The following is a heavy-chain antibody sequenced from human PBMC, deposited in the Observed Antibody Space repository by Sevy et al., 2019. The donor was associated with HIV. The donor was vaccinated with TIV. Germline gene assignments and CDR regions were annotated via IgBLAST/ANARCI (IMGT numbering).Heavy chain of an antibody. J-gene: IGHJ4*02. CDR1: GFTFDDYA. V-gene: IGHV3-49*03. D-gene: IGHD5-12*01. CDR2: ITRNSYEAYGGTT. CDR3: TRGLATADTPEYYFDY. Sequence: GGSLRLSCTTSGFTFDDYAMSWFRQAPGKGLEWVAFITRNSYEAYGGTTDYGASVKGRFIISRDDSKSIAHLQMNSLKTEDTAVYYCTRGLATADTPEYYFDYWGQGTLVTVSS.